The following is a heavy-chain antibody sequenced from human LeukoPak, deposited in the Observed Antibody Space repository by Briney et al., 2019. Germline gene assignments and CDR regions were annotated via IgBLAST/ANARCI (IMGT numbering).Heavy chain of an antibody. CDR2: IYYSGST. CDR1: GYSISSGYY. V-gene: IGHV4-61*01. CDR3: ARDTSMAAFDI. J-gene: IGHJ3*02. Sequence: PSETLSLTCTVSGYSISSGYYWSWIRQPPGQGLEWIGYIYYSGSTNYNPSLKSRVTISVDTSKNQFSLKLSSVTAADTAVYYCARDTSMAAFDIWGQGTMVTVSS. D-gene: IGHD5-24*01.